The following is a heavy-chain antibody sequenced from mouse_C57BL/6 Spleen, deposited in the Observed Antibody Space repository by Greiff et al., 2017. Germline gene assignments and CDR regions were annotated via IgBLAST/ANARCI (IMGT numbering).Heavy chain of an antibody. V-gene: IGHV1-82*01. Sequence: VQLQQSGPELVKPGASVKISCKASGYAFSSSWMNWVKQRPGKGLEWIGRIYPGDGDTNYNGKFKGKATLTADKSSSTAYMQLSSLTSEDSAVYFCARNYYGSTTPFAYWGQGTLATVSA. CDR2: IYPGDGDT. D-gene: IGHD1-1*01. CDR3: ARNYYGSTTPFAY. CDR1: GYAFSSSW. J-gene: IGHJ3*01.